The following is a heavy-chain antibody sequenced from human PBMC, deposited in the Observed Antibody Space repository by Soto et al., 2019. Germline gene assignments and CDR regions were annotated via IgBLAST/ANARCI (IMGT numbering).Heavy chain of an antibody. Sequence: QVPLVESGGGLVKPGGALRLSCAASGFTFSDYYMSWIRHAPGKGLERVSYISSSSSDTNYAVSVKGRFTISRDNSKNSLYLQIDSLSAEDTAVYYGARVEGCSRDYWGQGTLVTVSS. CDR2: ISSSSSDT. CDR3: ARVEGCSRDY. D-gene: IGHD2-15*01. J-gene: IGHJ4*02. V-gene: IGHV3-11*06. CDR1: GFTFSDYY.